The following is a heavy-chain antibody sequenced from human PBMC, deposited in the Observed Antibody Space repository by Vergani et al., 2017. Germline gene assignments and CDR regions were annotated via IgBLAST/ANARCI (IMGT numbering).Heavy chain of an antibody. J-gene: IGHJ4*02. D-gene: IGHD6-19*01. CDR1: GGTFSSYA. V-gene: IGHV1-2*02. CDR3: ARGQWLPTLSFDY. Sequence: QEQLVQSGSELSEPGASVKVSCKASGGTFSSYAISWVRQAPGQGLEWMGWINPNSGGTNYAQKFQGRVTMTRDTSISTAYMELSRLRSDDTAVYYCARGQWLPTLSFDYWGQGTLVTVSS. CDR2: INPNSGGT.